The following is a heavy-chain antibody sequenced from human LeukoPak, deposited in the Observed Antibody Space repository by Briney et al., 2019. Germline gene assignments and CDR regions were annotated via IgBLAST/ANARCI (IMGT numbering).Heavy chain of an antibody. CDR3: ARGYSSSRGSWFDP. CDR1: GGSISSGGYS. CDR2: IYHSGST. V-gene: IGHV4-30-2*01. D-gene: IGHD6-13*01. Sequence: SETLSLTCAVSGGSISSGGYSWSWIRQPPGKDLEWIGYIYHSGSTYYNPSLKSRVTISVDRSKNQFSLKLSSVTAADTAVYYCARGYSSSRGSWFDPWGQGTLVTVSS. J-gene: IGHJ5*02.